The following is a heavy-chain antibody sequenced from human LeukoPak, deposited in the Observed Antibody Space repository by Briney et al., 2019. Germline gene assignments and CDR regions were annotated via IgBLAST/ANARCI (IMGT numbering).Heavy chain of an antibody. V-gene: IGHV3-30*01. CDR2: ISYDGSNK. Sequence: GGSLRLSCAASGFTFSSYAMHWVRQAPGKGLEWVAVISYDGSNKYYADSVKGRFTISRDNSKNTLYLQMNSLRAEDTAVYYCARDQLPYYYDSSGYPELYYYYYGMDVWGQGTTVTVSS. J-gene: IGHJ6*02. CDR1: GFTFSSYA. D-gene: IGHD3-22*01. CDR3: ARDQLPYYYDSSGYPELYYYYYGMDV.